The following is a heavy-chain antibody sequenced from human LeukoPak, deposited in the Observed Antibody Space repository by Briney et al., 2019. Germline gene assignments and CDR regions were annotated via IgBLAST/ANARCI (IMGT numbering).Heavy chain of an antibody. V-gene: IGHV3-21*04. CDR1: GFTFSSYN. J-gene: IGHJ4*02. Sequence: GGSLRLSCAASGFTFSSYNMNWVRQAPGQGLEWVSSITSGSSYIYYADSVKGRFTISRDNAKNSLYLQMNSLRAEDTALYYCAKEAAAGKKFDYWGQGTLVTVSS. CDR3: AKEAAAGKKFDY. CDR2: ITSGSSYI. D-gene: IGHD6-13*01.